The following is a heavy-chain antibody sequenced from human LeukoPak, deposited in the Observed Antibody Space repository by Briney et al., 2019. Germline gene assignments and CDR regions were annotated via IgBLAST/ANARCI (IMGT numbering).Heavy chain of an antibody. CDR1: GGSFSGYY. J-gene: IGHJ4*02. Sequence: SETLSLTCAVYGGSFSGYYWSWIRQPPGKGLEWIGEINHSGSTNYNPSLKSRVTISVDTSKNQFSLKLSSVTAAGTAVYYCAIETPDFDYWGQGTLVTVSS. V-gene: IGHV4-34*01. CDR3: AIETPDFDY. CDR2: INHSGST.